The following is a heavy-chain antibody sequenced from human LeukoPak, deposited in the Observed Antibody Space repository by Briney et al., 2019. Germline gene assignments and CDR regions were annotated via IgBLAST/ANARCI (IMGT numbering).Heavy chain of an antibody. J-gene: IGHJ4*02. V-gene: IGHV4-34*01. CDR2: IHYSGSA. D-gene: IGHD3-10*01. CDR1: GGSFSGYY. CDR3: ARGQWFRAF. Sequence: PSETLSLTCAVYGGSFSGYYWTWIRQPPGKGLEWIGGIHYSGSATYNPSLESRVTISVDTSKNQFSLKMNSVTAADTAVYYCARGQWFRAFWSRGTPVTVSS.